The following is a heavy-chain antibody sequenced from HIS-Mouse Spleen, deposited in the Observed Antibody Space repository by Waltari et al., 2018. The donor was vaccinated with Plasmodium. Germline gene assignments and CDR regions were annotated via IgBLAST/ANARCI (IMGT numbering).Heavy chain of an antibody. J-gene: IGHJ2*01. D-gene: IGHD6-13*01. V-gene: IGHV3-7*01. CDR3: ASSWYWYFDL. CDR1: GFTFSRYW. CDR2: IKEDGRNK. Sequence: EVQLVESGGGLVQPGGSLRLSCAASGFTFSRYWMRWVRQAPGKGVEWVAKIKEDGRNKYLVDAGKGRFTISRDNAKNALYLQMNSLRAEDTAVYYCASSWYWYFDLWGRGTLVTVSS.